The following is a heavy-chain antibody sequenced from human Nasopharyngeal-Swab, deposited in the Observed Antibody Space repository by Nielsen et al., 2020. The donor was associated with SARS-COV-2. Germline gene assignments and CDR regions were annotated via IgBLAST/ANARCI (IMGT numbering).Heavy chain of an antibody. CDR3: ARGDTAYCGGDCYPDAFDI. V-gene: IGHV1-69*04. CDR1: GGTFGDYA. CDR2: IMPMLGIA. D-gene: IGHD2-21*02. Sequence: SVKVSCKASGGTFGDYAISWVRQAPGQGLEWMGRIMPMLGIANYAQRFQGRVTVNADTSTGTAYMELSSLRYDDTALYYCARGDTAYCGGDCYPDAFDIWGQGTMVTVSS. J-gene: IGHJ3*02.